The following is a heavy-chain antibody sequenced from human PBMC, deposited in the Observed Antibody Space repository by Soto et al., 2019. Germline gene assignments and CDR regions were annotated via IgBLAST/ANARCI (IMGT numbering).Heavy chain of an antibody. CDR1: GFTLTSFA. CDR2: ISATGGST. V-gene: IGHV3-23*01. CDR3: AEGGAYCGGDCTRAY. D-gene: IGHD2-21*02. J-gene: IGHJ4*02. Sequence: EVQLLESGGGLVQPGRSLRLSCAASGFTLTSFAMAWVRQAPGKGLEWVSGISATGGSTHYADSVKGRFTISRDNSRNTVYLQMNSLRAEDPAVYYCAEGGAYCGGDCTRAYWGQGTLVTVSS.